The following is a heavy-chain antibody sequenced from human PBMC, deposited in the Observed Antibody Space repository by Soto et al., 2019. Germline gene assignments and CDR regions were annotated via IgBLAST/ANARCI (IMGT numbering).Heavy chain of an antibody. V-gene: IGHV3-64D*08. CDR3: VKGDTAMGNYYYYGMDV. J-gene: IGHJ6*02. CDR2: ISSNGGST. Sequence: GGSLRLSCSASGFTFSSYAMHWVRQAPGKGLEYVSAISSNGGSTYYADSVKGRFTISRDNSKNTLYLQMSSLRAEDTAVYYCVKGDTAMGNYYYYGMDVWGQGTTVTVSS. D-gene: IGHD5-18*01. CDR1: GFTFSSYA.